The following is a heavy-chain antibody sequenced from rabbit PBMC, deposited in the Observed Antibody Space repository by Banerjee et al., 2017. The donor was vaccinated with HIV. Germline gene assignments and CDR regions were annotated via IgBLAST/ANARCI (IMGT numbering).Heavy chain of an antibody. CDR1: GFSFSNKYV. Sequence: QEQLEESGGDLVKPEGSLTLTCTASGFSFSNKYVMCWVRQAPGKGLEWIGCINTSSGNTFYASWAKGRFTISKTSSTTVTLQMTILTAADMATYFCARYGSGWGANFNWWGPGTLVTVS. CDR3: ARYGSGWGANFNW. D-gene: IGHD4-1*01. J-gene: IGHJ4*01. V-gene: IGHV1S45*01. CDR2: INTSSGNT.